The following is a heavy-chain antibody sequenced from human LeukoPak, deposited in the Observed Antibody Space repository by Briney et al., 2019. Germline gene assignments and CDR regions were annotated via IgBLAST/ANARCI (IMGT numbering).Heavy chain of an antibody. Sequence: PGGSLRLSCAASGFTFSNYYMSWIRQAPGKGLEWVSYISSSSSYTNYADSVKGRFTISRDNAKNSLYLQMNSLRAEDTAVYYCARRLTTGGFFDYWGQGKLVTVSS. V-gene: IGHV3-11*06. D-gene: IGHD4-11*01. CDR2: ISSSSSYT. CDR1: GFTFSNYY. CDR3: ARRLTTGGFFDY. J-gene: IGHJ4*02.